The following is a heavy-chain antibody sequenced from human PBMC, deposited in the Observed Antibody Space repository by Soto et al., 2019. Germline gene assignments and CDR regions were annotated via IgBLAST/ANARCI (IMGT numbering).Heavy chain of an antibody. CDR3: ARVRDYGMDV. J-gene: IGHJ6*02. V-gene: IGHV3-48*02. Sequence: PGGALMLSVAASGVTVSSYSRNWVRQAPGKGLEWVSYISSSSSTIYYADSVKGRFTISRDNAKNSLYLQMNSLRDEDTAVYYCARVRDYGMDVWGQGTTVTVSS. CDR1: GVTVSSYS. CDR2: ISSSSSTI.